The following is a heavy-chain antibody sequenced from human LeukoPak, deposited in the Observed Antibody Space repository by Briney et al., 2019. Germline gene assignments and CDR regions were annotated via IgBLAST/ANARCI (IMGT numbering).Heavy chain of an antibody. CDR1: GFTFSSYD. CDR3: ARARYYYDSSGYYYTLRPYYFDY. J-gene: IGHJ4*02. D-gene: IGHD3-22*01. CDR2: IGTAGDT. V-gene: IGHV3-13*01. Sequence: PGGSLRLSCAASGFTFSSYDMHWVRQATGKGLEWVSAIGTAGDTYYPGSVKGRFTISRENAKNSLYLQMNSLRAGDTAVYYCARARYYYDSSGYYYTLRPYYFDYWGQGTLVTVSS.